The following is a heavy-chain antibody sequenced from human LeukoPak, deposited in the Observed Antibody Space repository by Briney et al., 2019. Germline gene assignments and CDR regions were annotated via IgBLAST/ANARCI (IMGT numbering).Heavy chain of an antibody. CDR2: IRSKANSYAT. J-gene: IGHJ6*02. CDR3: TRGPIAVAGLGMDV. V-gene: IGHV3-73*01. D-gene: IGHD6-19*01. CDR1: GFTFSGSA. Sequence: GGSLRLSCAASGFTFSGSAMHWVRQASGKGLEWVGRIRSKANSYATAYAASVKGRFTISRDDSKNTAYLQMNSLETEDTAVYYCTRGPIAVAGLGMDVWGQGTTVTVSS.